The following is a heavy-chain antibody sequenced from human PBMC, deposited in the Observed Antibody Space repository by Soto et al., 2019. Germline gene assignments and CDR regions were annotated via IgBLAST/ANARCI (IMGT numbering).Heavy chain of an antibody. CDR3: AHAGDFDLLSFDL. CDR2: IYWDDDK. V-gene: IGHV2-5*02. J-gene: IGHJ4*02. CDR1: GFSLTTTRMG. Sequence: QITLKESGPPLVRPAQTLTLTCAFSGFSLTTTRMGVAWIRQPPGKALEWLALIYWDDDKRYSPSLKNRLTVSKDTSTNRVVLTITNISPDDTGTYFCAHAGDFDLLSFDLWGPGTLVTVSS. D-gene: IGHD2-15*01.